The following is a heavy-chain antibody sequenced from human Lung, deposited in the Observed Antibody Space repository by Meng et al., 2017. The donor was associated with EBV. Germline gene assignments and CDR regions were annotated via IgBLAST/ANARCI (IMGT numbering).Heavy chain of an antibody. CDR2: MNPHSGDT. CDR3: ARGSMRGFLEWLHDFDY. V-gene: IGHV1-8*02. Sequence: QVHLLQSGPAVKKPGASVRVSCKASVYTFGSYGICWVRQAPGQGLEWMGWMNPHSGDTGFPQKFQGRLSMTRDTSIRTAYMELTSLTSEDTAIYYCARGSMRGFLEWLHDFDYWGQGSMVTVS. CDR1: VYTFGSYG. D-gene: IGHD3-3*01. J-gene: IGHJ4*02.